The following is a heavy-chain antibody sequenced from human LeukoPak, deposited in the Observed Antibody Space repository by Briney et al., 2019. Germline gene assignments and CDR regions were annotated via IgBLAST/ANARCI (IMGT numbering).Heavy chain of an antibody. V-gene: IGHV3-30*02. CDR3: AGDMVRGVILRRVLEY. CDR1: GFTFNNYG. D-gene: IGHD3-10*01. CDR2: IRYDGNTK. J-gene: IGHJ4*02. Sequence: GGSLRLSCAASGFTFNNYGVHWVRQSPGKGLEWVAFIRYDGNTKYYADSVKGRFIISRDSSNNTVYLQMNSLRPDDTAVYYCAGDMVRGVILRRVLEYWGQGTLVTVSS.